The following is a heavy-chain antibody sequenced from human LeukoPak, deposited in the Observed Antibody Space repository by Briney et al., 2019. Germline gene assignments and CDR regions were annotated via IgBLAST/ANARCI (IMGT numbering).Heavy chain of an antibody. J-gene: IGHJ4*02. CDR2: ISYDGHKK. CDR3: AKNGYSYGYTLVPYYFDY. CDR1: GFTFSSYS. V-gene: IGHV3-30*01. D-gene: IGHD5-18*01. Sequence: GGSLRLSCAASGFTFSSYSLHWFRQAPGKGLEWVTLISYDGHKKNYADSVKGRFTISRDNSKNTLYLQMNSLRAEDTAVYYCAKNGYSYGYTLVPYYFDYWGQGTLVTVSS.